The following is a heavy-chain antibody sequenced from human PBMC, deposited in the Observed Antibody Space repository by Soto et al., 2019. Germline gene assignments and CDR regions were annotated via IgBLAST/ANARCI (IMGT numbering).Heavy chain of an antibody. J-gene: IGHJ4*02. CDR2: ISYDGSNT. D-gene: IGHD4-17*01. CDR3: ARRPVTYYFDY. Sequence: HPGGSLRLSCAASGFTFSNYGMHWVRQAPGKGLEWVAVISYDGSNTYYADSVKGRFTISRDNSKNTLSLRMDSLRADDTAVYFCARRPVTYYFDYWGQGTLVTVSS. V-gene: IGHV3-30*19. CDR1: GFTFSNYG.